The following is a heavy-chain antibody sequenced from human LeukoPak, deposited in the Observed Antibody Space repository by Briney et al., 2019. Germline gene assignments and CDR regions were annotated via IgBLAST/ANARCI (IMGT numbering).Heavy chain of an antibody. V-gene: IGHV1-69*13. J-gene: IGHJ4*02. D-gene: IGHD4-17*01. CDR3: ARGPPGTDRDYGVGDC. Sequence: EASVKVSCKASGGTFSSYAISGVRQAPGQGLEWMGGIIPIFGTANYAQKFQGRVTITADESTSTAYTALSSLRSEDTAVYYCARGPPGTDRDYGVGDCWGQGTLVTVSS. CDR2: IIPIFGTA. CDR1: GGTFSSYA.